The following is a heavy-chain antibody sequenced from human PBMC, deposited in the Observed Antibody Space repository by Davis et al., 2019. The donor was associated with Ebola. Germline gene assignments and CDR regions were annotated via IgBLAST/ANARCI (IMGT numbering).Heavy chain of an antibody. D-gene: IGHD2-8*01. V-gene: IGHV1-3*01. CDR2: INAGNGNT. CDR1: GYTFTSYA. CDR3: ARDVGMVYAYYFDY. Sequence: ASVKVSCKASGYTFTSYAMHWVRQAPGQRLEWMGWINAGNGNTKYSQKFQGRVTITRDTSASTAYMELSSLRSEDTSVYYCARDVGMVYAYYFDYWGQGTLVTVSS. J-gene: IGHJ4*02.